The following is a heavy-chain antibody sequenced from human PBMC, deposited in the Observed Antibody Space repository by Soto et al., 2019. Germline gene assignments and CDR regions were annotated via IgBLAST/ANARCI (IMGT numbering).Heavy chain of an antibody. V-gene: IGHV1-2*02. Sequence: QEQLVQSGAEVKKPGASVKVACKASGYRFNAHYIHWVRQAPGQGLEWMGWINPNSGGTYYTQRFQGRVTMTSDTSISTAYMELHRLRSDDTAVYYCARDPSLWFGGLDVW. J-gene: IGHJ6*01. CDR1: GYRFNAHY. D-gene: IGHD3-10*01. CDR3: ARDPSLWFGGLDV. CDR2: INPNSGGT.